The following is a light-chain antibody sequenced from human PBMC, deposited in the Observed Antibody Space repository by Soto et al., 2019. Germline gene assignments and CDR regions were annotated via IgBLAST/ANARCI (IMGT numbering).Light chain of an antibody. CDR2: EVS. CDR1: SNDVGGYNY. CDR3: SSHSATSPYV. J-gene: IGLJ1*01. Sequence: QSALTQPVSVSGSPGQSITISCTGTSNDVGGYNYVSWYQQQPGKAPKLIIYEVSHRPSGISNRFSGSKSGNTASLTISGLHVEDEADYYCSSHSATSPYVFGTGTKLTVL. V-gene: IGLV2-14*01.